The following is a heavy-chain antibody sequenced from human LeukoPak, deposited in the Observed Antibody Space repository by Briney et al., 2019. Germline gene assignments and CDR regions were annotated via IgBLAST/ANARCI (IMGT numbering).Heavy chain of an antibody. V-gene: IGHV4-61*01. CDR2: IYYSGIT. CDR1: GDSVSSGSYY. CDR3: ARVCVDYYYGMDV. D-gene: IGHD2-15*01. J-gene: IGHJ6*02. Sequence: SETLSLTCTVSGDSVSSGSYYWGWIRQPPGKGLEWIGYIYYSGITNYNPSLKSRVTISVDTSKNQFSLKLSSVTAADTAVYYCARVCVDYYYGMDVWGQGTTVTVSS.